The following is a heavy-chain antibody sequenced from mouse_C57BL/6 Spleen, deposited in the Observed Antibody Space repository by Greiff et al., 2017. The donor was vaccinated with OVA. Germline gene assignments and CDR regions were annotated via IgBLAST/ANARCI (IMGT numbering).Heavy chain of an antibody. J-gene: IGHJ2*01. CDR1: GYTFTDYE. Sequence: QVQLQQSGAELVRPGASVTLSCKASGYTFTDYEMHWVKQTPVHGLEWIGAIDPETGGTAYNQKFKGKAILTADKSSSTAYMELRSLTSEDSAVYYCTREYGSFFDYWGKGTTLTVSS. D-gene: IGHD1-1*01. CDR2: IDPETGGT. V-gene: IGHV1-15*01. CDR3: TREYGSFFDY.